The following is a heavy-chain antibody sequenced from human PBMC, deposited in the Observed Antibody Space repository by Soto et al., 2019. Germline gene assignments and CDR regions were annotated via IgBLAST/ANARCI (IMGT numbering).Heavy chain of an antibody. CDR2: INSDGSST. CDR3: ARDPSSSWYEGTNFFDY. D-gene: IGHD6-13*01. V-gene: IGHV3-74*01. J-gene: IGHJ4*02. CDR1: GFTFSSYW. Sequence: GGSLRLSCAASGFTFSSYWMHWVRQAPGKGLVWVSRINSDGSSTSYADSVKGRFTISRDNAKNTLYLQMNSLRAEDTAVYYCARDPSSSWYEGTNFFDYWGQGTLVTVSS.